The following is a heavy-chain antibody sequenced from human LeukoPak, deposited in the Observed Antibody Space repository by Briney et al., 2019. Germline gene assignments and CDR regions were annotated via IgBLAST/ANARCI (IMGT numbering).Heavy chain of an antibody. CDR1: GFTFSSTW. Sequence: GGSLRLSCAASGFTFSSTWMHWVRQPPGKGLVWVARITSDGSSTTYAESVRGRFTISRDNSKNTLYLQMNSLRAEDAAVYFCAKAPVTSCRGAYCYPFDSWGQGTLVTVSS. D-gene: IGHD2-21*01. CDR3: AKAPVTSCRGAYCYPFDS. V-gene: IGHV3-74*03. J-gene: IGHJ4*02. CDR2: ITSDGSST.